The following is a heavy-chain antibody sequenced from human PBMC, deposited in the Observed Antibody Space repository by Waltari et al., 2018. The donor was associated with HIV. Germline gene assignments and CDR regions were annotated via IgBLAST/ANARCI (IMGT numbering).Heavy chain of an antibody. CDR1: GDSISSSNW. CDR2: IDHSGST. D-gene: IGHD3-9*01. J-gene: IGHJ6*02. V-gene: IGHV4-4*02. Sequence: QVQLQESGPGLVKPSGTLTLTCAVSGDSISSSNWWSWVRQPPGKGLEGIREIDHSGSTNDNPSLKSRVTISVDKSKNQFSLNLRSVTAADTAVYYCARDPRVAFDFTTAGYYGMDVWGQGATLTVSS. CDR3: ARDPRVAFDFTTAGYYGMDV.